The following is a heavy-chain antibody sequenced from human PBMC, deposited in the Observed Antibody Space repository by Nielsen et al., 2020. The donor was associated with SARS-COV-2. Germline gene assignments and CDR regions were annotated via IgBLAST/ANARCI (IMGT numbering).Heavy chain of an antibody. Sequence: GGSLRLSCAASGFTFSTYPMHWVRQAPGKGLEWVAVISYDRSNKYSADSVKGRFTISRDNSKNTLYLQMNSLRAEDTAVYYCARDSSGFYGLDVWGQGTTVTVSS. J-gene: IGHJ6*02. CDR2: ISYDRSNK. V-gene: IGHV3-30*04. CDR3: ARDSSGFYGLDV. D-gene: IGHD3-22*01. CDR1: GFTFSTYP.